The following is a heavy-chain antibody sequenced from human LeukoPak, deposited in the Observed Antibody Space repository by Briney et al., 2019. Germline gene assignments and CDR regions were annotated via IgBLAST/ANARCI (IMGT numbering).Heavy chain of an antibody. Sequence: GGSLRLSCAASGFTFSSYAMHWVRQAPGKGLEWVAVISYDGSNKYYADSVKGRFTISRDNSKNTLYLQMNSLRAEDTAVYYCAKDRVGARDFDYWGQGTLVTVSS. D-gene: IGHD1-26*01. CDR3: AKDRVGARDFDY. CDR2: ISYDGSNK. CDR1: GFTFSSYA. V-gene: IGHV3-30-3*01. J-gene: IGHJ4*02.